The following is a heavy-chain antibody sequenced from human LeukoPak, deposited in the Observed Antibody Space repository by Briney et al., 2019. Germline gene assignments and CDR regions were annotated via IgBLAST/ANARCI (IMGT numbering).Heavy chain of an antibody. CDR1: GFTFSSYW. V-gene: IGHV3-7*01. D-gene: IGHD1-26*01. J-gene: IGHJ3*02. Sequence: GGSLRLSCAASGFTFSSYWMSWVRQAPGKGLEWVANIKQDGSENYYVDSVKGRFTISRDNAKNSLYLEMNSLRAEDTAVYYCAATRFSGSYFGPDAFDIWGQGTMVTVSS. CDR2: IKQDGSEN. CDR3: AATRFSGSYFGPDAFDI.